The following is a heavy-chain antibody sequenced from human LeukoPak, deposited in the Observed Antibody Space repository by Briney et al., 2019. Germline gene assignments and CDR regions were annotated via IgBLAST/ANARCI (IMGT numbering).Heavy chain of an antibody. CDR1: GYTFSDYY. CDR3: ARSGYSYGNDY. V-gene: IGHV1-2*02. CDR2: INPNSGGT. J-gene: IGHJ4*02. D-gene: IGHD5-18*01. Sequence: GASVKVSCRASGYTFSDYYMHWVRQAPGQGLEWMGWINPNSGGTNYAQKFQGRVTMTRDTSISTAYMELSRLRSDDTAVYYCARSGYSYGNDYWGQGTLVTVSS.